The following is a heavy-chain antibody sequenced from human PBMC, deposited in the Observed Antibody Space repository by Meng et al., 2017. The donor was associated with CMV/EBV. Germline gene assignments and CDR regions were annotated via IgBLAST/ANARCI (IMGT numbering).Heavy chain of an antibody. CDR3: ARGGGIQLWYYYYGMDV. D-gene: IGHD5-18*01. J-gene: IGHJ6*02. Sequence: SETLSLTCTVSGGSISSYYWSWIRQPPGKGLEWIGYIYYSGSTNYNPSLKSQVTISVDTSKNQFSLKLSSVTAADTAVYYCARGGGIQLWYYYYGMDVWGQGTTVTVSS. V-gene: IGHV4-59*01. CDR2: IYYSGST. CDR1: GGSISSYY.